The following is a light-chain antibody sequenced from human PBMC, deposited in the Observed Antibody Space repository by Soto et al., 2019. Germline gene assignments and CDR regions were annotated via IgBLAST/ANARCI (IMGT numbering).Light chain of an antibody. CDR3: AAWDESLKGWV. CDR2: GSD. CDR1: TSNIGSNT. V-gene: IGLV1-44*01. Sequence: QSVLAQPPSASRTPGQRVTISCSGSTSNIGSNTVSWYRQLPGTAPKVLMYGSDQRPSGVPDRFSGFTSGTSAPLAISGLQSEDEADYYCAAWDESLKGWVFGGGTKLTVL. J-gene: IGLJ3*02.